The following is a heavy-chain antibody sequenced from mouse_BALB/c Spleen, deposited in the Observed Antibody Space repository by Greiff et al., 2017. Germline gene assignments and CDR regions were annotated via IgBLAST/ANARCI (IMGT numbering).Heavy chain of an antibody. D-gene: IGHD2-4*01. CDR2: IDPANGNT. CDR1: GFNIKDTY. CDR3: ASYDYDEGGFAY. V-gene: IGHV14-3*02. Sequence: VQLKQSGAELVKPGASVKLSCTASGFNIKDTYMHWVKQRPEQGLEWIGRIDPANGNTKYDPKFQGKATITADTSSNTAYLQLSSLTSEDTAVYYCASYDYDEGGFAYWGQGTLVTVSA. J-gene: IGHJ3*01.